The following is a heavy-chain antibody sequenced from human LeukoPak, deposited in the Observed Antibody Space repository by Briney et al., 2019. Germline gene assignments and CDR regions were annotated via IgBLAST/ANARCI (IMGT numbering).Heavy chain of an antibody. CDR3: ARLWSTYCSGGSCPHQPNY. D-gene: IGHD2-15*01. J-gene: IGHJ4*02. CDR1: GGSFSGYY. V-gene: IGHV4-34*01. CDR2: INHSGST. Sequence: PSETLSLTCAVYGGSFSGYYWSWIRQPPGKGLEWIGEINHSGSTNYNPSLKSRVTISVDTSKNQFSLKLNSVTAADTALYYCARLWSTYCSGGSCPHQPNYWGQGTLVTVSS.